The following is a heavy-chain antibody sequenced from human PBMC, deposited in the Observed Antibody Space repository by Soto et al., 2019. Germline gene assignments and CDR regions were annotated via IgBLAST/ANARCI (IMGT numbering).Heavy chain of an antibody. CDR2: LLYRGTA. D-gene: IGHD1-26*01. Sequence: QVQLQESGPRLVKPSETLSLTCSVSDSSMSPYYWTWFRQAPGKGLEWIGHLLYRGTATYNPALKGRVTISLDTSKKQVSLKLSSVIAADTAVYYCAREKDLILGGYAFGYWGPGTLVTGSS. CDR1: DSSMSPYY. V-gene: IGHV4-59*01. J-gene: IGHJ3*01. CDR3: AREKDLILGGYAFGY.